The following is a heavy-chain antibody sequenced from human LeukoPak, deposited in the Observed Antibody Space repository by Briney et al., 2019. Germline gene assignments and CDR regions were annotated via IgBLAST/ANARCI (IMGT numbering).Heavy chain of an antibody. CDR3: ARDLLWFGELLSLDAFDI. D-gene: IGHD3-10*01. CDR2: IYHSGST. V-gene: IGHV4-4*02. J-gene: IGHJ3*02. CDR1: GGSISSSNW. Sequence: SETLSLTCAVSGGSISSSNWWSWVRQPPGKGLEWIGEIYHSGSTNYNPSLKSRVTMSVDTSKNQFSLKLSSVTAADTAVYYCARDLLWFGELLSLDAFDIWGQGTMVTVSS.